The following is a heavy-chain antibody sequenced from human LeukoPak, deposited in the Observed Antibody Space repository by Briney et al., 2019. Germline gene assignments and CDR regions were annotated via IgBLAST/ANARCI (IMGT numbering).Heavy chain of an antibody. CDR2: ISSSSSYI. CDR3: ARDSIAVAGDFDY. D-gene: IGHD6-19*01. CDR1: GFTLSRYT. V-gene: IGHV3-21*01. J-gene: IGHJ4*02. Sequence: GGSVRLSCAASGFTLSRYTMNWVRQAPGKGLEWVSSISSSSSYIYYADSVKGRFTISRDNAKNTLYLQMNSLRAEDTAVYYCARDSIAVAGDFDYWGQGTLVTVSS.